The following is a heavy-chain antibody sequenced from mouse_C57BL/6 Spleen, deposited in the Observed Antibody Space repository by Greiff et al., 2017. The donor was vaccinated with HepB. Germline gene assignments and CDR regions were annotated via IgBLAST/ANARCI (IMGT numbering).Heavy chain of an antibody. CDR3: ARGDYYGSSYFDD. J-gene: IGHJ2*01. CDR1: GYNFTSYW. D-gene: IGHD1-1*01. CDR2: INPSSGYT. V-gene: IGHV1-7*01. Sequence: VQLQQSGAELAKPGASVKLSCKASGYNFTSYWMHWVKQRPGQGLEWIGYINPSSGYTKYNQKFKDKATLTADTSSSTAYMQLSSLTYEDSAVYYCARGDYYGSSYFDDWGQGTTRTVSS.